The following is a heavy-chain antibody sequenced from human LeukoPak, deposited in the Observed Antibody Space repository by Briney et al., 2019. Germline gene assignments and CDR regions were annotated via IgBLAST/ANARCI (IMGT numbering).Heavy chain of an antibody. CDR1: GYTFTGYG. CDR3: ARDVGVSRFDF. Sequence: ASVKVSCKASGYTFTGYGFSWVRQAPGQGLEWMGWISAYNGHTEYTRKLQGRVSMTTDTSTSTAYMELRSLTSDDTAVYYCARDVGVSRFDFWGQGTLVTVSS. J-gene: IGHJ4*02. CDR2: ISAYNGHT. V-gene: IGHV1-18*01. D-gene: IGHD2-21*01.